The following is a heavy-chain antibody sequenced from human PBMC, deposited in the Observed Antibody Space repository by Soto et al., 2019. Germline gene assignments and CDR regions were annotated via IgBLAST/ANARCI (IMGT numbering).Heavy chain of an antibody. D-gene: IGHD3-9*01. CDR3: ARRERYFDWYAPFDY. V-gene: IGHV4-39*01. J-gene: IGHJ4*02. CDR1: GGSISSSSYY. Sequence: QLQLQESGPGLVKPSETLSLTCTVSGGSISSSSYYWGWIRQPPGKGLEWIGSIYYSGSTNYNPSLKSRVTISVDTSKNQFSLKLSSVTAADTAVYYCARRERYFDWYAPFDYWGQGTLVTVSS. CDR2: IYYSGST.